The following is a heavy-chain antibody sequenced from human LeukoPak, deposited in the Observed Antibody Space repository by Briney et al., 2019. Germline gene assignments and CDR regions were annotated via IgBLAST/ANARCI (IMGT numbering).Heavy chain of an antibody. Sequence: GGSLRLSCAASGFTVGSNYMSWVRQAPGKGLEWVSVIYSGGSTYYADSVKGRFTISRDNSKNTLYLQMNSLRAEDTAVYYCARDLGVGATSSWFDPWGQGTLVTVSS. CDR2: IYSGGST. CDR1: GFTVGSNY. V-gene: IGHV3-53*01. D-gene: IGHD1-26*01. J-gene: IGHJ5*02. CDR3: ARDLGVGATSSWFDP.